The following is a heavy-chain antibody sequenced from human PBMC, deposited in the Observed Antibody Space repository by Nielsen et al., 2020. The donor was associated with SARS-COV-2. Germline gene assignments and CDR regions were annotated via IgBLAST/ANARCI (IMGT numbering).Heavy chain of an antibody. CDR1: GGSISSDY. V-gene: IGHV4-59*01. D-gene: IGHD3-3*01. CDR3: ARGYYTVDY. CDR2: MFYNGRT. Sequence: SETLSLTCTVSGGSISSDYWSWIRQPPGKGLEWIGYMFYNGRTNYSPSLKSRVTMSVDASKKHFSLKLWSVTAADTARYYCARGYYTVDYWGQGIEFIVSS. J-gene: IGHJ4*02.